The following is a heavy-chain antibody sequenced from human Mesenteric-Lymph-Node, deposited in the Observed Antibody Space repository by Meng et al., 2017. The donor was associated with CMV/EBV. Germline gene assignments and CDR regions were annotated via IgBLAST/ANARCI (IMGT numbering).Heavy chain of an antibody. CDR3: AKDIDAGATWGGYFDY. Sequence: GESLKISCAASGCTVSSNYMSWVRQAPGKGLEWVSVIYSCGSTYYADSVKGRFTISRDNAKNSLYLQMNSLRAEDTALYYCAKDIDAGATWGGYFDYWGQGTLVTVSS. CDR1: GCTVSSNY. J-gene: IGHJ4*02. D-gene: IGHD1-26*01. CDR2: IYSCGST. V-gene: IGHV3-53*05.